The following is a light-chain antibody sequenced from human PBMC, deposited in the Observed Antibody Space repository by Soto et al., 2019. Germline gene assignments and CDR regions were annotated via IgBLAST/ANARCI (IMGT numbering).Light chain of an antibody. J-gene: IGLJ1*01. V-gene: IGLV2-14*03. CDR2: DVS. CDR1: SSDVGGFNY. CDR3: NSYTSSSTPFYV. Sequence: QSALTQPASVSGSPGQSITISCTGTSSDVGGFNYVSWYQQHPGKAPKLIIFDVSDRPSGVSNRFSGSKSANTASLTISGLQAEDEADYYCNSYTSSSTPFYVFGTGTKVTVL.